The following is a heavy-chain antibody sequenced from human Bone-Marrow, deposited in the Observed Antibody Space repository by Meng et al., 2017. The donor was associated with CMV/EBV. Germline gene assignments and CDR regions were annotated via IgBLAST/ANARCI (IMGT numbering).Heavy chain of an antibody. J-gene: IGHJ4*02. Sequence: GESLKISCAASGFTFSSYAMHWVRQAPGKGLEWVAVISYDGSNKYYADSVKGRFTISRDNSKNTLYLQMNSLRAEDTAVYYCARDYGPPTVVKYYFDYWGQGKLVNVDS. V-gene: IGHV3-30*04. D-gene: IGHD4-23*01. CDR2: ISYDGSNK. CDR3: ARDYGPPTVVKYYFDY. CDR1: GFTFSSYA.